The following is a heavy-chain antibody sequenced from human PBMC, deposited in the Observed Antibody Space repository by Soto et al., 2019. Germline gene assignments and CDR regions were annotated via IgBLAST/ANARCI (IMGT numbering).Heavy chain of an antibody. J-gene: IGHJ4*02. CDR2: IYYSGST. Sequence: SETLSLTCTVSGGSISSYYWSWIRQPPGKGLEWIGYIYYSGSTNYNPSLKSRVTISVDTSKNQFSLKLSSVTAADTAVYYCARERAGYCSGGSCYSAGPLDYWGQGTLVTVSS. D-gene: IGHD2-15*01. CDR3: ARERAGYCSGGSCYSAGPLDY. V-gene: IGHV4-59*01. CDR1: GGSISSYY.